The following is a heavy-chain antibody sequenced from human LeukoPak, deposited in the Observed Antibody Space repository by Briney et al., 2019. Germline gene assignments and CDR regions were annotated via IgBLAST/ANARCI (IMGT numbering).Heavy chain of an antibody. Sequence: ASVKVSCKASGYTFTSYYMHWVRQAPGQGLEWMGIINPSGGSTSYAQKFQGRVTMTRDTSTSTVYMELSSLRSEDTAVHYCARYGRNGDYLIADYYYYGMDVWGQGTTVTVSS. CDR1: GYTFTSYY. V-gene: IGHV1-46*01. D-gene: IGHD4-17*01. J-gene: IGHJ6*02. CDR2: INPSGGST. CDR3: ARYGRNGDYLIADYYYYGMDV.